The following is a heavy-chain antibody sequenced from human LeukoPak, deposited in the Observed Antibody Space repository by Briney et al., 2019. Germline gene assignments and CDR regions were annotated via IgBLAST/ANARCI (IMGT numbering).Heavy chain of an antibody. CDR2: ISSSSSAI. Sequence: PGGSLRLSCAASGLIVSNNYMNWVRQAPGKGLEWVSYISSSSSAIYYADSVRGRFTISRDNAKNSLYLQMNSLRAEDTAMYYCASKSNSVDYWGQGTLVTVSS. CDR3: ASKSNSVDY. J-gene: IGHJ4*02. D-gene: IGHD1-1*01. CDR1: GLIVSNNY. V-gene: IGHV3-48*01.